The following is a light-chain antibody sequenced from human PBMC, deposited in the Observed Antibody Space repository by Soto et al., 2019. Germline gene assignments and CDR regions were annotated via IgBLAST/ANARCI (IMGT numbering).Light chain of an antibody. CDR1: QSVISY. CDR3: QQRSNWPPFT. V-gene: IGKV3-11*01. CDR2: DAS. Sequence: EIVLTQSPATLSLSPGERATLSCRASQSVISYLAWYQQKPGQAPRLLIYDASNRATGIPARFNGSGYGTDFTLTISSLEPEDFAIYYCQQRSNWPPFTFGGGTKVEIK. J-gene: IGKJ4*01.